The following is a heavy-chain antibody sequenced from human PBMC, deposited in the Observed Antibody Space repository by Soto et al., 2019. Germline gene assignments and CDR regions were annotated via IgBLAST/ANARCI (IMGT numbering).Heavy chain of an antibody. J-gene: IGHJ4*02. V-gene: IGHV3-33*01. CDR1: GFTFSSYG. CDR3: ARDPAVEMATTYYFDY. CDR2: IWYDGSNK. Sequence: GGSLRLSCAASGFTFSSYGMHWVRQAPGKGLEWVAVIWYDGSNKYYADSVKGRFTISRDNSKNTLYLQMNSLRAEDTAVYYCARDPAVEMATTYYFDYWGQGTLVTVSS. D-gene: IGHD5-12*01.